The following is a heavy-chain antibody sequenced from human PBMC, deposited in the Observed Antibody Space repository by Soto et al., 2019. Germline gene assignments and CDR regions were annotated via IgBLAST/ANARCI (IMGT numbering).Heavy chain of an antibody. V-gene: IGHV2-5*02. D-gene: IGHD6-6*01. CDR1: GFSLTSNDVG. CDR2: IYWDDDK. J-gene: IGHJ4*02. CDR3: AHSRYSRSSFDY. Sequence: SGPTLVNPTQTLTLTCTFSGFSLTSNDVGVGWIRQPPGKALEWLALIYWDDDKRYSPSLKSRLTITKDTSKNQVVLRTNNMDPVDTATYYCAHSRYSRSSFDYWGQGTLVTVCS.